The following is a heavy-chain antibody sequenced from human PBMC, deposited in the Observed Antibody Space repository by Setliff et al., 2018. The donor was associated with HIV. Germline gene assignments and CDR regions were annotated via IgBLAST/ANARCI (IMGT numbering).Heavy chain of an antibody. CDR3: ARESPDGLDY. CDR2: ISHSGNT. V-gene: IGHV4-59*11. J-gene: IGHJ4*02. CDR1: GDSINTHY. D-gene: IGHD2-8*01. Sequence: SETLSLTCTVSGDSINTHYWSWIRQPPGKGLEWIGCISHSGNTNFNPSLNSRVTISLDTSKNQFFLRLTSLTAADTAMYFCARESPDGLDYWGQGSLVT.